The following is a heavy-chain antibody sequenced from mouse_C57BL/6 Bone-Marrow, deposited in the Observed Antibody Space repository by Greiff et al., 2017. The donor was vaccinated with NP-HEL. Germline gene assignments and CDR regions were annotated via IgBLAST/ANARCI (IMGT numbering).Heavy chain of an antibody. Sequence: VQLQQSGPVLVKPGASVKMSCKASGYTFTDYYMNWVKQSHGKSLEWIGVINPYNGGTSYNQKFKGKATLTVDKSSSTAYMELNSLTSEDSAVYYCARNSLYYYGSSCVWGTGTTVTVSS. CDR2: INPYNGGT. D-gene: IGHD1-1*01. V-gene: IGHV1-19*01. CDR3: ARNSLYYYGSSCV. J-gene: IGHJ1*03. CDR1: GYTFTDYY.